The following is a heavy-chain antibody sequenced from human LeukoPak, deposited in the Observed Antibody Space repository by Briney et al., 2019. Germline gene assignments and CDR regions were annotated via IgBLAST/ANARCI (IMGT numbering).Heavy chain of an antibody. V-gene: IGHV4-59*01. D-gene: IGHD3-22*01. CDR1: GGSISSYY. J-gene: IGHJ4*02. CDR2: NFHSVTT. Sequence: PSETLSLTCTVSGGSISSYYWSWIRQPPGKGLEWIGYNFHSVTTNYNPSLQSRVFISVDTSKNQFSLDLTSVTAADTAVYYCATYSDITGSFDYWGQGTLVTVSS. CDR3: ATYSDITGSFDY.